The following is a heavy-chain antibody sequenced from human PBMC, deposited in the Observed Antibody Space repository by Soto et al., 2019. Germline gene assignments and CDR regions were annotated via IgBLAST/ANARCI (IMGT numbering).Heavy chain of an antibody. CDR2: IERDDDDK. CDR1: GLSRTSPGMC. D-gene: IGHD1-20*01. Sequence: SGPTLVNPTETRTLTYTFSGLSRTSPGMCVSWILEPPGKALEWLALIERDDDDKYYSTSLKTRLTISKDTRKNQVVLTMANMDPADTGTYYCARSIRGPRRFNGMDVWGQGTTVTVSS. V-gene: IGHV2-70*13. J-gene: IGHJ6*02. CDR3: ARSIRGPRRFNGMDV.